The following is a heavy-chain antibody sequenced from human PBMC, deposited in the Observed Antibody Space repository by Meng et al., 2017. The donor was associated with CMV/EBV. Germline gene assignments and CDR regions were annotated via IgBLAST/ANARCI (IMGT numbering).Heavy chain of an antibody. Sequence: GESLKISCATSGFIFNNYWMSWVRQAPGKGLEWVVNIKQDGSEKQYVDSVKGRFTISRDNAKNSLHLQVNSLRVEDTAVYYCARICVTGRACYHLDYWGQGTLVTVSS. J-gene: IGHJ4*02. D-gene: IGHD1-14*01. CDR3: ARICVTGRACYHLDY. V-gene: IGHV3-7*01. CDR2: IKQDGSEK. CDR1: GFIFNNYW.